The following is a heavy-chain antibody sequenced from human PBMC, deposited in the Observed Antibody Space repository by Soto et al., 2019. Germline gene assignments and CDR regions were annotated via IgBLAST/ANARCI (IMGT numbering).Heavy chain of an antibody. D-gene: IGHD6-6*01. V-gene: IGHV3-49*03. CDR2: IRSKAYGGTT. CDR1: GFTFGDYA. CDR3: TRDGGIAARRPPYYYYGMDV. J-gene: IGHJ6*02. Sequence: PGGSLRLSCTASGFTFGDYAMSWFRQAPGKGLEWVGFIRSKAYGGTTEYAASVKGRFTISRDDSKSIAYLQMKSLKTEDTAVYYCTRDGGIAARRPPYYYYGMDVWGQGTTVTVSS.